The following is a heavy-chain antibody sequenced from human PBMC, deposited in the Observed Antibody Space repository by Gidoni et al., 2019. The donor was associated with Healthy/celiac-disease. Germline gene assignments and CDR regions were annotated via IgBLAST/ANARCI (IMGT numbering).Heavy chain of an antibody. CDR2: MNPNSGNT. Sequence: QVQLVQSGAEVKKPGASVKVSCKASAYTSTRYDINWVRQPTGQALEWMGWMNPNSGNTGYAQKFQGRVTMTRNTSISTAYMELSSLRSEDTAVYYCARWGYCSSTSCYHKEGYYYYGMDVWGQGTTVTVSS. D-gene: IGHD2-2*01. CDR3: ARWGYCSSTSCYHKEGYYYYGMDV. V-gene: IGHV1-8*01. J-gene: IGHJ6*02. CDR1: AYTSTRYD.